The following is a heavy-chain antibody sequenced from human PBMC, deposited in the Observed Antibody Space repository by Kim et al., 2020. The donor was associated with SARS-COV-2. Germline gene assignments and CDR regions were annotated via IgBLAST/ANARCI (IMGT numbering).Heavy chain of an antibody. CDR3: ARTFSGSYYYGMDV. CDR1: GFTFSSYA. D-gene: IGHD1-26*01. J-gene: IGHJ6*02. Sequence: GGSLRLSCAASGFTFSSYAMHWVRQAPGKGLEWVAVISYDGSNKYYADSVKGRFTISRDNSKNTLYLQMNSLRAEDTAVYYCARTFSGSYYYGMDVWCQGTTVTVSS. V-gene: IGHV3-30-3*01. CDR2: ISYDGSNK.